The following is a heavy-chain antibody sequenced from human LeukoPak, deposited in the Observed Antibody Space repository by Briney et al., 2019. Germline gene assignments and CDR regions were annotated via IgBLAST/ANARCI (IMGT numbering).Heavy chain of an antibody. J-gene: IGHJ5*02. CDR2: IYHSGST. CDR3: ARGSPVYYYGSGSYYNRPMEYNWFDP. CDR1: GYSISSGYY. Sequence: SETLSLTCTVSGYSISSGYYWGWIRQPPGKGLEWIGSIYHSGSTYYNPSLKSRVTISVDTSKNQFSLKLSSVTAADTAVYYCARGSPVYYYGSGSYYNRPMEYNWFDPWGQGTLVTVSS. D-gene: IGHD3-10*01. V-gene: IGHV4-38-2*02.